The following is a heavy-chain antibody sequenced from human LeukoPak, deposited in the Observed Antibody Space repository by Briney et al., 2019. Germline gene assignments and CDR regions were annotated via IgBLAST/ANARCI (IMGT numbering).Heavy chain of an antibody. J-gene: IGHJ4*02. D-gene: IGHD5-24*01. CDR3: ARGPLEMATMPYPFDY. CDR2: INPNSGGT. V-gene: IGHV1-2*02. CDR1: GYTFTGYY. Sequence: ASVKVSCKASGYTFTGYYMHWVRQAPGQGLEWMGWINPNSGGTNYAQKFQGRVTMTRDTSISTAYMELSRLRSDDTAVYYCARGPLEMATMPYPFDYWGQGTLVTVSS.